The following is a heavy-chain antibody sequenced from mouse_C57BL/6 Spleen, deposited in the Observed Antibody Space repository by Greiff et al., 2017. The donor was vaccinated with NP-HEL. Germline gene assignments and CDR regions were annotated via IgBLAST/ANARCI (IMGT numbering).Heavy chain of an antibody. CDR3: AKDLYYDYDGDDDVFAY. D-gene: IGHD2-4*01. V-gene: IGHV3-6*01. CDR2: ISYDGSN. CDR1: GYSITSGYY. Sequence: DVKLVESGPGLVKPSQSLSLTCSVTGYSITSGYYWNWIRQFPGNNLEWMGYISYDGSNNYNPSLNNRISITRDTSKNQFFLKLNSVTTEDTATYYCAKDLYYDYDGDDDVFAYWGQGTLVTVSA. J-gene: IGHJ3*01.